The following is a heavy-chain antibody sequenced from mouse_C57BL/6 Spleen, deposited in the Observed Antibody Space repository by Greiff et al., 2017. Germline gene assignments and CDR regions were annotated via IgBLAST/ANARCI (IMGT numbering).Heavy chain of an antibody. D-gene: IGHD1-1*01. CDR1: GFSLTSYG. Sequence: VMLVESGPGLVQPSQSLSITCTVSGFSLTSYGVHWVRQSPGKGLEWLGVIWRGGSTDYNAAFMSRLSITKDNSKSQVFFKMNSLQADDTAIYYCAKEDYYVSSGYAMDYWGQGTSVTVSS. CDR3: AKEDYYVSSGYAMDY. V-gene: IGHV2-5*01. CDR2: IWRGGST. J-gene: IGHJ4*01.